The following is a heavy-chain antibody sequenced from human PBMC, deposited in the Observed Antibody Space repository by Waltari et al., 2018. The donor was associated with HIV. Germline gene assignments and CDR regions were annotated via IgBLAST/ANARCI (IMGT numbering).Heavy chain of an antibody. J-gene: IGHJ5*02. CDR1: GFTLGSRA. Sequence: EVQLLESGGGLVQPGGSLRLSCAVSGFTLGSRAMTWVRQTPGEGLDGVSSSGKTVGYTYYADSVRGRFTISRDSSNNTLYLQMTSLRVEDTAVYYCAIPNWNPRGDWFDPWGQGTLVIVSS. D-gene: IGHD1-20*01. CDR3: AIPNWNPRGDWFDP. V-gene: IGHV3-23*01. CDR2: SGKTVGYT.